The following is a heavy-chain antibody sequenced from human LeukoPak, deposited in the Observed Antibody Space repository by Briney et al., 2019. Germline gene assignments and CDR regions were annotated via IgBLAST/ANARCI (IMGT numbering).Heavy chain of an antibody. CDR2: IYHSGST. Sequence: SGTLSLTCAVSGVSITSNAWWTWVRQPPGKGLEWIGEIYHSGSTDYNPSLKSRVTMLLDKSKNQFSLKLSPVTAADTAVYYCARNGGNSDFDYWGQGTLVTVSS. V-gene: IGHV4-4*02. D-gene: IGHD4-23*01. J-gene: IGHJ4*02. CDR1: GVSITSNAW. CDR3: ARNGGNSDFDY.